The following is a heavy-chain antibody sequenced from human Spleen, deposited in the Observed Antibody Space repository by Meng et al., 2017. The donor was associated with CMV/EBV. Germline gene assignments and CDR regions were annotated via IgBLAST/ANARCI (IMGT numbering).Heavy chain of an antibody. CDR1: GGSISGSSYY. CDR3: ARASSWYLGQLDY. D-gene: IGHD6-13*01. J-gene: IGHJ4*02. Sequence: GSLRLSCTVSGGSISGSSYYWGWIRQPPGKGLEWIGSAFYSGRTNYNPSLKSRVTISVDTSKNQFSLKLSSVTAADAAMFYCARASSWYLGQLDYWGQGTLVTVSS. CDR2: AFYSGRT. V-gene: IGHV4-39*07.